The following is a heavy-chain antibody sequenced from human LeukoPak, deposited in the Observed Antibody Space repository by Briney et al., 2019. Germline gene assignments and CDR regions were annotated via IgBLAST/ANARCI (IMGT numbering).Heavy chain of an antibody. CDR1: GGSIRTNY. V-gene: IGHV4-59*01. CDR3: ARLYGSGKDQDWFDP. CDR2: IYYSGST. D-gene: IGHD3-10*01. J-gene: IGHJ5*02. Sequence: SETLSLTCTVSGGSIRTNYWSWIRQPPGKGLEWIGYIYYSGSTNYNPSLKSRVTISVDTSKNQFSLKLSSVTAADTAVYYCARLYGSGKDQDWFDPWGQGTLVTVSS.